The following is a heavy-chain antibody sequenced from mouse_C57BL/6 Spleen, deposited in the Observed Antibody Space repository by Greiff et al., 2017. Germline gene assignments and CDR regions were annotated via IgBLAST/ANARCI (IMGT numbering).Heavy chain of an antibody. Sequence: QVQLKESGPGLVQPSQSLSITCPVSGFSFTSYGVHWVRQSPGKGLEWLGVIWSGGGTDYNAAFISSLSISKDNSKSQVFFKMNSLQADDTAIYYCARNAAYYGNFGYFDVWGTGTTVTVSS. V-gene: IGHV2-2*01. CDR2: IWSGGGT. CDR1: GFSFTSYG. CDR3: ARNAAYYGNFGYFDV. D-gene: IGHD2-10*01. J-gene: IGHJ1*03.